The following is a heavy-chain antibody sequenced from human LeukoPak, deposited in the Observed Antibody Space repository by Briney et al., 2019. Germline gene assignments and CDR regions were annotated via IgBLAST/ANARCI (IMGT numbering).Heavy chain of an antibody. CDR2: ISSSSSYI. V-gene: IGHV3-21*01. Sequence: GGSLRLSCTASGFTFSSYSMNWVRQAPGKGLEWVSSISSSSSYIYYADSVKGRFTISRDNAKNSVSLQMNSLRAEDTAVYYCARDRYSSGWGYFDYWGQGTLVTVSS. D-gene: IGHD6-19*01. CDR1: GFTFSSYS. J-gene: IGHJ4*02. CDR3: ARDRYSSGWGYFDY.